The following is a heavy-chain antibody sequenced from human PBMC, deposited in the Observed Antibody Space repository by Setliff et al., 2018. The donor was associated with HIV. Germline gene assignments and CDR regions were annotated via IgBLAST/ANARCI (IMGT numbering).Heavy chain of an antibody. CDR2: MNPNSSNT. CDR3: ARGRVMVYANRRYYYYMDV. D-gene: IGHD2-8*01. J-gene: IGHJ6*03. CDR1: GFTFINYD. Sequence: ASVKVSCKASGFTFINYDINWVRQAPGQGLEWMGWMNPNSSNTGYAQKFQVRVAMTRNTSINTAYMELSSLRSEDTAVYYCARGRVMVYANRRYYYYMDVWGKGTTVTVSS. V-gene: IGHV1-8*02.